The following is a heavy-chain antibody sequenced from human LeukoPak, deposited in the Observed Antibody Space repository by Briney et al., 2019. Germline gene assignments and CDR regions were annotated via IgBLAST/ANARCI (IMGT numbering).Heavy chain of an antibody. CDR2: IWYDGSNK. D-gene: IGHD4-23*01. V-gene: IGHV3-33*01. Sequence: GRSLRLSCAASGFTFSSYGMHWVRQAPGKGLEWVAVIWYDGSNKYYADSVKGRFTISRDNAKNSLYLQMNSLRAEDTAVYYCARQLNNDGGWSDAFDIWGQGTMVTVSS. CDR3: ARQLNNDGGWSDAFDI. J-gene: IGHJ3*02. CDR1: GFTFSSYG.